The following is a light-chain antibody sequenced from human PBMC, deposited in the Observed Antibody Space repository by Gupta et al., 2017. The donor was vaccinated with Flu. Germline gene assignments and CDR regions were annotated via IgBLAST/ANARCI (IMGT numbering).Light chain of an antibody. J-gene: IGKJ4*01. CDR2: DAS. Sequence: DIQMTQSPSSLSASVGDRVTITCQASQDISNYLTWYQQKPGTAPKLLIYDASNLETGVPSRFSGSGSGTDFTFTISSLQPEDIATYYCQQYDNLPLTFGGGTKVEIK. CDR3: QQYDNLPLT. V-gene: IGKV1-33*01. CDR1: QDISNY.